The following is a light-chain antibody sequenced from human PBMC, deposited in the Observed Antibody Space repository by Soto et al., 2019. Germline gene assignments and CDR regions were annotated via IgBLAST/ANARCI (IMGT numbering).Light chain of an antibody. CDR2: GNS. CDR3: QSYASSLSGYV. J-gene: IGLJ1*01. Sequence: QSLLTHPPSLSGAPGQRVTISCTGSSSNIGAGYDVHWYQQLPGTAPKLLIYGNSNRPSGVPDRFSGSKSGTSASLAITGLQAEDEADYYCQSYASSLSGYVFGTGTKVTVL. V-gene: IGLV1-40*01. CDR1: SSNIGAGYD.